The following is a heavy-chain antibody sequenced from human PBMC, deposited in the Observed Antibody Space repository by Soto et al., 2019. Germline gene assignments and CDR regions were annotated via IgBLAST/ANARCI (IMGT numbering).Heavy chain of an antibody. Sequence: GGSLRLSCAASGFTFSSYAMHWVRQAPGKGLEWVAVISYDGSNKYYADSVKGRFAISRDNAQNSLYLQMNSLRIEDTAVYYCARDQEVHDSRGHKIRAMDVWGQGTTVTVSS. CDR2: ISYDGSNK. V-gene: IGHV3-30*09. J-gene: IGHJ6*02. CDR3: ARDQEVHDSRGHKIRAMDV. D-gene: IGHD6-19*01. CDR1: GFTFSSYA.